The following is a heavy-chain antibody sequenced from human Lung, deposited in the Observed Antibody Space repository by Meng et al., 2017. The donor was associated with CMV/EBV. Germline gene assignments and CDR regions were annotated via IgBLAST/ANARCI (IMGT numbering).Heavy chain of an antibody. CDR2: ISGSGGST. CDR3: AKRLGGLLSSDADLGY. Sequence: GEXXRISCAASGFTFSSYAMSWVRQAPGKGLEWVSAISGSGGSTYYADSVKGRFTISRDNSKNTLYLQMNSLRAEDTAVYYCAKRLGGLLSSDADLGYWGQGXLVTSPQ. D-gene: IGHD3-10*01. V-gene: IGHV3-23*01. CDR1: GFTFSSYA. J-gene: IGHJ4*02.